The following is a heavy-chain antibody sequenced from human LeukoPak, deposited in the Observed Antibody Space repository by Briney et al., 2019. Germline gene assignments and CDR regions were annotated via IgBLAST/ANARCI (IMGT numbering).Heavy chain of an antibody. J-gene: IGHJ4*02. V-gene: IGHV4-4*07. CDR2: IYTSEST. CDR1: GGSISSYY. D-gene: IGHD4-17*01. Sequence: SETLSLTCTVSGGSISSYYWSWIRQPAGKGPEWIGRIYTSESTNYNPSLKSRVTMSVDTSKNQFSLKLSSVTAADTAVYYCARDRGYGDYEWGQGTLVTVSS. CDR3: ARDRGYGDYE.